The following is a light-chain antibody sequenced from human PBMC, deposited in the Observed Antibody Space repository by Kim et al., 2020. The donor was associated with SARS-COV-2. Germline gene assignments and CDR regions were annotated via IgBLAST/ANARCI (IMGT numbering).Light chain of an antibody. V-gene: IGLV3-19*01. CDR3: NSRDSSGNHPHVV. J-gene: IGLJ2*01. CDR2: GKN. CDR1: SLRSYY. Sequence: SSELTQDPAVSVALGQTVRITCQGDSLRSYYASWYQQKPGQAPVLVIYGKNNRPSVIPDRFSGSSSGNTASLTITGAQAEDEADYYCNSRDSSGNHPHVVFGGGTQLTVL.